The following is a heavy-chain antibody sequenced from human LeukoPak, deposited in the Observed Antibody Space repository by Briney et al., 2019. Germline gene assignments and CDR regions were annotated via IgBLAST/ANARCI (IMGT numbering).Heavy chain of an antibody. D-gene: IGHD3-16*01. CDR3: ARDASMINFDY. V-gene: IGHV7-4-1*02. Sequence: ASVKVSCKASGYTFTVYSINWLRQAPGQGLEWMGWITTSTGKPTYAQGFTGRFVFSLDTSVSTTYLHVNSLKAEDTAVYYCARDASMINFDYWGQGSLVTVSS. J-gene: IGHJ4*02. CDR2: ITTSTGKP. CDR1: GYTFTVYS.